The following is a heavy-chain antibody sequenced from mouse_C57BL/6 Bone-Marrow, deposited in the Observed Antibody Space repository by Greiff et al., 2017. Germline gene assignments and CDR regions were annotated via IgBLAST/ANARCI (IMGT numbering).Heavy chain of an antibody. CDR2: IYPENGDT. CDR3: ATVYYGSEGWLDY. J-gene: IGHJ3*01. V-gene: IGHV14-4*01. CDR1: GFNFNDDY. D-gene: IGHD1-1*01. Sequence: EVQLQQSGPELVRPGASVKMSCTASGFNFNDDYMHWVKQRPEQGLEWIGWIYPENGDTEYDGKFQGKATLTADTSSNTAYLQLSSLTSEDAAVYYCATVYYGSEGWLDYWGQGTLVTVSA.